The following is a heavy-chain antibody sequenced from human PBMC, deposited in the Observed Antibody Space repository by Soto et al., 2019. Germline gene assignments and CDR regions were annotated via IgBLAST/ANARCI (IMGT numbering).Heavy chain of an antibody. CDR2: IWYDGSNK. V-gene: IGHV3-33*01. D-gene: IGHD1-1*01. CDR3: ARGRVNDYYYYGMDV. J-gene: IGHJ6*02. Sequence: GGSLRLSCAASGFTFSSYGMHWVRQAPGKGLEWVAVIWYDGSNKYYADSVKGRFTISRDNSKNTLYLQMNSLRVEDTAVYYCARGRVNDYYYYGMDVWGQGTTVTVSS. CDR1: GFTFSSYG.